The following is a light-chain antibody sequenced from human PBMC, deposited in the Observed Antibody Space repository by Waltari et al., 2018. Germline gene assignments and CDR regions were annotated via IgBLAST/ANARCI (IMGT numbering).Light chain of an antibody. J-gene: IGKJ1*01. CDR2: GAS. V-gene: IGKV3-20*01. CDR1: LSVSRA. Sequence: DIVLTQSPGTLSLSLGDRATVSCMASLSVSRALAWYQQKPGQAPRLLIYGASTRATGIPDRFSGSGSGTDFSLTISRLEPDDFAVYYCQHYLKLPVTFGQGTTVEI. CDR3: QHYLKLPVT.